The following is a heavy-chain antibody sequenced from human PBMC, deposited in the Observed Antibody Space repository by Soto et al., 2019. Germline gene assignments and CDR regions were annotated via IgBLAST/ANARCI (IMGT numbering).Heavy chain of an antibody. Sequence: SGPTLVNPTQTLTLTCTFSGFSLSTSGVGVGWIRQPPGKALEWLALIYWDDDKRYSPSLKSRLTITKDTSKNQVVLTMTNMDPVDTATYYCAHRLDPRALIVATPGDAFDIWGQGTMVTVSS. CDR1: GFSLSTSGVG. V-gene: IGHV2-5*02. J-gene: IGHJ3*02. CDR2: IYWDDDK. CDR3: AHRLDPRALIVATPGDAFDI. D-gene: IGHD5-12*01.